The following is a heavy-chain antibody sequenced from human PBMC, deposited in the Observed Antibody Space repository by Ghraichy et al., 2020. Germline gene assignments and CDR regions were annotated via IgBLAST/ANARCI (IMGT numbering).Heavy chain of an antibody. D-gene: IGHD5-12*01. Sequence: SETLSLTCTVSGGSISSSYYWGWIRQPPGKGLEWIGSIFHIGITYYSPSLKSRVTISVDTSKNQFSLKLSSVTAADTAVYYCARHPVDIDPNWFDTWGQGTLVTVSS. CDR2: IFHIGIT. V-gene: IGHV4-39*01. CDR1: GGSISSSYY. J-gene: IGHJ5*02. CDR3: ARHPVDIDPNWFDT.